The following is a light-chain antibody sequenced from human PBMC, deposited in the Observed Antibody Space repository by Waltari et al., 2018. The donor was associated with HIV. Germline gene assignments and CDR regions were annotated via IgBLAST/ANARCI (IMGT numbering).Light chain of an antibody. CDR1: SSXVGGYNY. J-gene: IGLJ1*01. Sequence: TSSXVGGYNYVSSYQQHPGKAPKLMIYXXXNRPSGVSNRXXXXXSGXXASLTISGLQAEDEADYYCSSYTSSSTSVFGTGTKVTVL. CDR3: SSYTSSSTSV. CDR2: XXX. V-gene: IGLV2-14*01.